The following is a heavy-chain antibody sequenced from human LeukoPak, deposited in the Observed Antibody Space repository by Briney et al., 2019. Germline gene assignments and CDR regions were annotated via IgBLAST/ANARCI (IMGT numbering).Heavy chain of an antibody. CDR2: IDPSDSYT. D-gene: IGHD2-21*02. CDR3: ARGSQLAYCGGACYFDAFDI. CDR1: GYSFTSYW. V-gene: IGHV5-10-1*01. J-gene: IGHJ3*02. Sequence: GESLRISCKGSGYSFTSYWISWVRQMPGKGLEWMGRIDPSDSYTNYSPSFQGHVTISADKSISTAYLQWSSLKASDTAMYYCARGSQLAYCGGACYFDAFDIWGQGTMVTVSS.